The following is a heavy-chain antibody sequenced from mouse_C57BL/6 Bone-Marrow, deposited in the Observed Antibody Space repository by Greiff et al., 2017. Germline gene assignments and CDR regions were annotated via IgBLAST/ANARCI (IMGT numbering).Heavy chain of an antibody. CDR2: ISSGGDYL. V-gene: IGHV5-9-1*02. CDR1: GFTFSSYA. CDR3: TRRYFDV. J-gene: IGHJ1*03. Sequence: DVMLVESGEGLVKPGGSLKLSCAASGFTFSSYAMSWVRQTPEKRLEWVAYISSGGDYLYYADTVKGRFTISRDNARNTLYLQMSSLKSEVTTMYYCTRRYFDVWGTGTTVTVSS.